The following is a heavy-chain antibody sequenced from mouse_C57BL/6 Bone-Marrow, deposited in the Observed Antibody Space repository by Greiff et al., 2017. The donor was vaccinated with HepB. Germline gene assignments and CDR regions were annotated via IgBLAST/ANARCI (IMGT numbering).Heavy chain of an antibody. CDR1: GFTFSDFY. V-gene: IGHV7-1*01. CDR2: SRNKANDYTT. J-gene: IGHJ2*01. D-gene: IGHD2-1*01. Sequence: EVKLMESGGGLVQSGRSLRLSCAPSGFTFSDFYMEWVRQAPGKGLEWIAASRNKANDYTTEYSASVKGRFIVSRDTSQSILYLQMNALRAEDTAIYYCARGPYGNYFDYWGQGTTLTVSS. CDR3: ARGPYGNYFDY.